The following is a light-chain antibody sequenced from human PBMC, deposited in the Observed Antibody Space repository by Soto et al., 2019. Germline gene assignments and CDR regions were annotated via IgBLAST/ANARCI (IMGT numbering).Light chain of an antibody. Sequence: QSVLTQPPSASGSPGQSVTISCIGTSSDVGGYNYVSWYQQHPGKAPKLMIYEVSKRPSGVPDRFSGSKSGNTASLTVSGLQAEDEADYYCSSYAASYNLGVFGGGTKVTVL. V-gene: IGLV2-8*01. CDR2: EVS. J-gene: IGLJ2*01. CDR1: SSDVGGYNY. CDR3: SSYAASYNLGV.